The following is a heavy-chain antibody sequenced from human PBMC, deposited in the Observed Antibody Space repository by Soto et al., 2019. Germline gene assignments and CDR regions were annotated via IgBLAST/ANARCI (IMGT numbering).Heavy chain of an antibody. CDR3: VRHAKLTTVTANVGYYYGLDV. J-gene: IGHJ6*01. Sequence: GVSLRLSCAASGFTVSTSYMSWVRQAPGKGLEWVSVIYSGGSTYYADSVKGRFTISRDNSKNTLYLEMNSLRAEDTALYYCVRHAKLTTVTANVGYYYGLDVWGQGTTVTVSS. CDR1: GFTVSTSY. D-gene: IGHD4-4*01. CDR2: IYSGGST. V-gene: IGHV3-53*01.